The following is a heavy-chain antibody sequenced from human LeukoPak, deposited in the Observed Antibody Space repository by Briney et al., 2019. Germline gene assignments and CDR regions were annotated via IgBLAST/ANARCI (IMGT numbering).Heavy chain of an antibody. CDR2: IYYSGST. J-gene: IGHJ4*02. CDR3: ARLGHSAVQYYFDY. CDR1: GGSISSGGYS. Sequence: SQTLSLTCAVSGGSISSGGYSWSWIRQPPGKGLEWIGYIYYSGSTNYNPSLKSRVTISVDTSKNQFSLKLSSVTAADTAVYYCARLGHSAVQYYFDYWGQGTLVTVSS. V-gene: IGHV4-30-4*07. D-gene: IGHD3-10*01.